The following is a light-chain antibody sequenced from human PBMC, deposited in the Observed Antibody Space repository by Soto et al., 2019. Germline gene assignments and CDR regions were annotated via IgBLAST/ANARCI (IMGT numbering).Light chain of an antibody. Sequence: QSALTQPASVSGSPGQSITISCTGTSSDVGNYNYVSWYQQHPGKAPKLMIFEVSDRPSGVSNRFSGSKSGNTASLTISGLQAEDEAVYYCSSYISSFSHVFGTGTKVTVL. CDR3: SSYISSFSHV. CDR1: SSDVGNYNY. CDR2: EVS. V-gene: IGLV2-14*01. J-gene: IGLJ1*01.